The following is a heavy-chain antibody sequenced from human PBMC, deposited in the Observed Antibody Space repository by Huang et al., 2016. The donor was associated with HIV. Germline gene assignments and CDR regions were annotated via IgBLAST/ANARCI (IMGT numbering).Heavy chain of an antibody. Sequence: QVQLVQSGAEVKKPGSSVKVSCKASGGTFSSYVISWVRQAPGQGLEWMGGITPIFDKTSYAQKFQGRVTIIADESTRTAYMEMSSLRPEDTATYYCATGPRGSGSVNWGQGTLVIVSS. D-gene: IGHD1-26*01. CDR3: ATGPRGSGSVN. CDR1: GGTFSSYV. J-gene: IGHJ4*02. V-gene: IGHV1-69*01. CDR2: ITPIFDKT.